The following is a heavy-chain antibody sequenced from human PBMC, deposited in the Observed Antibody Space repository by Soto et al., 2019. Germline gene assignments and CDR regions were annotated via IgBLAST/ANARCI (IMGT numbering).Heavy chain of an antibody. D-gene: IGHD3-22*01. CDR1: GDSISSSNYY. V-gene: IGHV4-39*01. Sequence: HLQLQESGPGLVKPSETLSLTCTVSGDSISSSNYYWGWIRQPPGKGLEWIANIYYSGITDCNPSVRRRVAISVETSKNQFSLKLSSVSAADTAIYYCARSNSGYYKWFDPWGQGTLVTVSS. J-gene: IGHJ5*02. CDR3: ARSNSGYYKWFDP. CDR2: IYYSGIT.